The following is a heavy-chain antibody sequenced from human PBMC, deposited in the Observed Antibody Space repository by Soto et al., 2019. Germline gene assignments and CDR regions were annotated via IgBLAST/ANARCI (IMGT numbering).Heavy chain of an antibody. D-gene: IGHD3-3*01. CDR1: GFTFSSYS. CDR3: AREGGYFWSGYSTFDY. Sequence: EVQLVESGGGLVQPGGSLRLSCAASGFTFSSYSMNWVRQAPGKGLEWVSYISSSSSTIYYADSVKGRFTISRDNAKNSLYLKMNSLRDDYTAVYCCAREGGYFWSGYSTFDYWGQGTLVTVSS. V-gene: IGHV3-48*02. CDR2: ISSSSSTI. J-gene: IGHJ4*02.